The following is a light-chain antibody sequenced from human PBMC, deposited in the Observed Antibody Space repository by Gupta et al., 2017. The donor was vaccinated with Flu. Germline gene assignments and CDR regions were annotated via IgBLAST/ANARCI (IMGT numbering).Light chain of an antibody. J-gene: IGLJ3*02. CDR2: DDD. CDR3: QVWDTSTDHWL. CDR1: NIGSAT. V-gene: IGLV3-21*02. Sequence: SFVLTQPPWVSVAPRQTDHIACGGDNIGSATVHWYQQKPGQAPVLVLYDDDFRPSGIPERFSGSNSGNTATLTISRVEAGDEADYYCQVWDTSTDHWLFGGGTILTVL.